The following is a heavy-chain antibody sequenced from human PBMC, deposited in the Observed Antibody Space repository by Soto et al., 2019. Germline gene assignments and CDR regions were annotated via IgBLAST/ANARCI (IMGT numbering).Heavy chain of an antibody. Sequence: EVQVVESGGGLVQPGGSLRLSCVASGFNFASSWLNWVRQTPGKGLEWVANISPEGASRNYVDSVRGRFTVSRDDAKRSLYLQRNSLRAHDTALYYCARASREPAADKWGQGTLVTVSS. CDR3: ARASREPAADK. V-gene: IGHV3-7*03. J-gene: IGHJ4*02. D-gene: IGHD6-13*01. CDR1: GFNFASSW. CDR2: ISPEGASR.